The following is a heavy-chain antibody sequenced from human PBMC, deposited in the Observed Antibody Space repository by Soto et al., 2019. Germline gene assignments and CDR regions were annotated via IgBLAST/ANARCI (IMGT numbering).Heavy chain of an antibody. D-gene: IGHD3-10*01. V-gene: IGHV3-64*07. CDR2: ISPGGGST. CDR3: ARGYYYGSGLYYCEY. J-gene: IGHJ4*02. Sequence: EVQLVESGGGLVQPGGSLRLSCAASGFTFSSSYMHWVRQAPGKGLQYVSAISPGGGSTFYTDSVKGRFTISRDNSKNMLYLQMGSLRAEDMAVYYCARGYYYGSGLYYCEYWGQGTLVTVSS. CDR1: GFTFSSSY.